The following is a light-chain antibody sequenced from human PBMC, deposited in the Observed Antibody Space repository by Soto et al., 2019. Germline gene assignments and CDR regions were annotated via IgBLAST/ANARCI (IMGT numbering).Light chain of an antibody. Sequence: EIVLTQSPGTLSLSPGERATLSCRASQSVSSIYLAWYQQKPGQAPRVLIYGASSRATGIPDRFSGSGSGTDFTLTISRLEPEDFAVYYCQQFSSSPLFTFGPGTKVDVK. CDR2: GAS. V-gene: IGKV3-20*01. CDR1: QSVSSIY. J-gene: IGKJ3*01. CDR3: QQFSSSPLFT.